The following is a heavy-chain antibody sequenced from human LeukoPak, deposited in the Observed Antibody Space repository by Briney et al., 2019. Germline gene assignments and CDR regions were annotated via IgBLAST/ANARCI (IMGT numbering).Heavy chain of an antibody. J-gene: IGHJ4*02. CDR1: GGSISSSSYY. V-gene: IGHV4-39*01. CDR3: ASLGTTGGY. CDR2: IYYSGST. Sequence: PSETLSLTCTVSGGSISSSSYYWGWIRQPPGKGLEWIGFIYYSGSTYYNPSLKSRVTISVDTSKNQFSLKLSSVTAADTAVYYCASLGTTGGYWGQGTLVTVSS. D-gene: IGHD4-17*01.